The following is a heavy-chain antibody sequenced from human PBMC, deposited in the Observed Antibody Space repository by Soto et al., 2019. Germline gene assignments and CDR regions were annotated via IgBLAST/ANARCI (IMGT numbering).Heavy chain of an antibody. CDR1: GGSVSSYY. CDR2: VSYSGST. J-gene: IGHJ5*02. Sequence: NPSETLSLTCTVSGGSVSSYYWSWIRQPPGKGLEWIGYVSYSGSTNYNPSLKSRVTIAVDTSKNQFSLKLSSVTAADTAVYYCARDLGSGSYSPWGQGTLVTVSS. CDR3: ARDLGSGSYSP. D-gene: IGHD3-10*01. V-gene: IGHV4-59*02.